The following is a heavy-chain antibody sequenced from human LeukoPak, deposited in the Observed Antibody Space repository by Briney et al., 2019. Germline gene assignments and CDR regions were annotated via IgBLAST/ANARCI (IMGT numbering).Heavy chain of an antibody. J-gene: IGHJ4*02. V-gene: IGHV3-21*01. CDR1: GFTFSSYS. Sequence: GGSLRLSCAASGFTFSSYSMNWVRQAPGEGLEWVSSISSSSSYIYYADSVKGRFTISRDNAKNSLYLQMNSLRAEDTAVYYCARDRGPSGPFDYWGQGTLVTVSS. CDR3: ARDRGPSGPFDY. D-gene: IGHD3-10*01. CDR2: ISSSSSYI.